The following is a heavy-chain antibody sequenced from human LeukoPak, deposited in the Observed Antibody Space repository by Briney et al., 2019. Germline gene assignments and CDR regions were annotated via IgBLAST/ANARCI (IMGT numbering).Heavy chain of an antibody. CDR1: GGSISSYY. J-gene: IGHJ6*03. CDR3: ARRVCSSTSCYSARYYYYYMDV. D-gene: IGHD2-2*02. V-gene: IGHV4-59*01. Sequence: PSETLSLTCTVSGGSISSYYWSWIRQPPGKGLEWIGYIYYSGSTNYNPSLKGRVTISVDTSKNQFSLKLSSVTAADTAVYYCARRVCSSTSCYSARYYYYYMDVWGKGTTVTVSS. CDR2: IYYSGST.